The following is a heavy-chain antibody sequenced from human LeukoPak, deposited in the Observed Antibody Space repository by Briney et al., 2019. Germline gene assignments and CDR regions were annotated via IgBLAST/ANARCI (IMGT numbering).Heavy chain of an antibody. CDR3: ARNKYYYDSSGSQQDWFDS. V-gene: IGHV1-69*13. CDR2: IIPIFGTA. Sequence: SVKVSCKASGGAFSSYAISWVRQAPGQGLEWMGGIIPIFGTANYAQKFQGRVTITADESTSTAYMELRSLRSDDTAVYYCARNKYYYDSSGSQQDWFDSWGQGTLVTVSS. J-gene: IGHJ5*01. D-gene: IGHD3-22*01. CDR1: GGAFSSYA.